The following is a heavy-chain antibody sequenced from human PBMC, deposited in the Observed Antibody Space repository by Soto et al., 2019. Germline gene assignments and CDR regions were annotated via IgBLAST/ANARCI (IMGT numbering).Heavy chain of an antibody. CDR2: TRNKANSYTT. CDR3: ARGVTMVRGVIIGRASYYFDY. V-gene: IGHV3-72*01. D-gene: IGHD3-10*01. J-gene: IGHJ4*02. CDR1: GFTFSDHY. Sequence: GGSLRLSCAASGFTFSDHYMDWVRQAPGKGLEWVGRTRNKANSYTTEYAASVKGRFTISRDDSKNSLYLQMNSLKTEDTAVYYCARGVTMVRGVIIGRASYYFDYWGQGT.